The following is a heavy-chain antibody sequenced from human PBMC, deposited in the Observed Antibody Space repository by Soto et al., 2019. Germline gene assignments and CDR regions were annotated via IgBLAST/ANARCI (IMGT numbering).Heavy chain of an antibody. J-gene: IGHJ4*02. D-gene: IGHD6-19*01. CDR2: ISSRSTNI. CDR3: SKFTEPGYSSIWYYFEY. Sequence: GGSLRPSCVGSGFTFSGYSMAWVRQAPGRGLEWVASISSRSTNIDYADSVKGRFTISRDNAKNLVSLQMSSLRGEDTALYYCSKFTEPGYSSIWYYFEYWGQGTLVTVSS. V-gene: IGHV3-21*06. CDR1: GFTFSGYS.